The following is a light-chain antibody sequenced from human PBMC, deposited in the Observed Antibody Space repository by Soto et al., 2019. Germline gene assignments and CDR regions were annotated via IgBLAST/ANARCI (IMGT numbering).Light chain of an antibody. CDR3: QRYGTSPPLT. J-gene: IGKJ4*01. CDR1: QTVSSNF. V-gene: IGKV3-20*01. Sequence: EIMLTQSPGTLSLSPGERATVSCRASQTVSSNFLAWYQQKPGQAPRLLIYGASSRAAGIPDRFSGSGSGTDFTLTISRLEPEDSAVDYCQRYGTSPPLTFGGGTKVEIK. CDR2: GAS.